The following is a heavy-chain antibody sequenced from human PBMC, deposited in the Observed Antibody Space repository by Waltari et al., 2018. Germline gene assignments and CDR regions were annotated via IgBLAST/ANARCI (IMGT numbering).Heavy chain of an antibody. CDR2: INHSGST. J-gene: IGHJ4*02. V-gene: IGHV4-34*01. CDR1: GGSFSGYY. Sequence: QVQLQQWGAGLLKPSETLSLTCAVYGGSFSGYYWSWIRQPPGKGLGWIGEINHSGSTNYNPSLKSRVTISVDTSKNQFSLKLSSVTAADTAVYYCARRRYFDYWGQGTLVTVSS. CDR3: ARRRYFDY. D-gene: IGHD2-15*01.